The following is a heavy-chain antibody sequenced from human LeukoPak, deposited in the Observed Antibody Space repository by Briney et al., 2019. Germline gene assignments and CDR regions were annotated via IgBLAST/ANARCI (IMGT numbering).Heavy chain of an antibody. CDR1: GGSISSYY. V-gene: IGHV4-59*01. Sequence: SSETLSLTCTVSGGSISSYYWSWIRQPPGKGLEWIGYIYYSGSTNYNPSLKSRVTISVDTSKNQFSLKLSSVTAADTAVYYCARAASGWSPDYFDYWGQGTLVTVSS. J-gene: IGHJ4*02. D-gene: IGHD6-19*01. CDR3: ARAASGWSPDYFDY. CDR2: IYYSGST.